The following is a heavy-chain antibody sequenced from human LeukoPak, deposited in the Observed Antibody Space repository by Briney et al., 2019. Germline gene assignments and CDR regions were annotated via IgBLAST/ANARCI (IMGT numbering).Heavy chain of an antibody. V-gene: IGHV3-23*01. J-gene: IGHJ6*04. CDR3: AELGITMIGGV. D-gene: IGHD3-10*02. Sequence: GGSLRLSCAASGFTFGSYGMSWVRQAPGKGLEWVSGISGSDDRTYYADSVKGRFTISRDNAKNSLYLQMNSLRAEDTAVYYCAELGITMIGGVWGKGTTVTISS. CDR2: ISGSDDRT. CDR1: GFTFGSYG.